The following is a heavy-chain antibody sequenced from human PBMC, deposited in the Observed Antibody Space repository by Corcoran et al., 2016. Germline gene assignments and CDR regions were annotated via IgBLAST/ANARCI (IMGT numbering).Heavy chain of an antibody. CDR1: GGSFSGYY. Sequence: QLQQWGAGLLKPSETLSLTCAVYGGSFSGYYWSWIRQPPGKGLEWIGEINHSGSTNYNPSLKSRVTISVDTSKNQFSLKLSSVTAADTAVYYCARTNYYDSSGPYFDIWGQGTMVTVSS. D-gene: IGHD3-22*01. J-gene: IGHJ3*02. CDR3: ARTNYYDSSGPYFDI. CDR2: INHSGST. V-gene: IGHV4-34*01.